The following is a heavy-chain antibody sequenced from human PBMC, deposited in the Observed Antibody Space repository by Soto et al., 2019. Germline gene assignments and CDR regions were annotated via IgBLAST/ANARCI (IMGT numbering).Heavy chain of an antibody. D-gene: IGHD6-13*01. J-gene: IGHJ5*02. Sequence: ETLSLTCTFSVGSISSYYWSWIRQPPGKGLEWIGYIYYSGSTYYNPPLKSRVTISVDTSKNQFSLKLSSVTAADTAVYYCARFSSSWYWFDPWGQGTLVTVSS. CDR1: VGSISSYY. CDR2: IYYSGST. V-gene: IGHV4-59*12. CDR3: ARFSSSWYWFDP.